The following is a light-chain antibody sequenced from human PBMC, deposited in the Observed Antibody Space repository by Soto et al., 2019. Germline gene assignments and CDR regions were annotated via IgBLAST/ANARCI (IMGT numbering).Light chain of an antibody. Sequence: DIQMPQSPPSLPASVGDRVTITCQATHDISKFLNWYQHKPGRAPKLLIYDASILQTGVPSRFSGTRSGTHFTFTISSLQPEDIATYYCLQYHKLPLTFGGGNKVE. J-gene: IGKJ4*01. CDR1: HDISKF. CDR2: DAS. CDR3: LQYHKLPLT. V-gene: IGKV1-33*01.